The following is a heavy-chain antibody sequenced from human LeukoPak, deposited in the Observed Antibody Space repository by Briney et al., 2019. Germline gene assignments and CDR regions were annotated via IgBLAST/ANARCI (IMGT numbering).Heavy chain of an antibody. CDR3: ARHSSGWYRDAFDI. V-gene: IGHV4-59*01. D-gene: IGHD6-19*01. Sequence: PSETLSPTCTVSGGSISSYYWSWIRQPPGKGLEWIGYIYYSGSTNYNPSLKSRVTISVDTSKNQFSLKLSSVTAADTAVYYCARHSSGWYRDAFDIWGQGTMVTVSS. J-gene: IGHJ3*02. CDR2: IYYSGST. CDR1: GGSISSYY.